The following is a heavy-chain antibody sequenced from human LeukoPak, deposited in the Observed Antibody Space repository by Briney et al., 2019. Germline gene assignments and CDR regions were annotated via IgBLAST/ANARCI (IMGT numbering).Heavy chain of an antibody. CDR3: ARLNSNYEDFDF. CDR2: IKRDGSDQ. CDR1: GFTFNNYW. V-gene: IGHV3-7*01. J-gene: IGHJ4*02. Sequence: GGSLRLSCAASGFTFNNYWMSWVRQAPGKGLEWVANIKRDGSDQYYVDSVKGRFTISKDNAKNSLYLQMDSLRAEDTAVYYCARLNSNYEDFDFWGQGTLVTVSS. D-gene: IGHD4-11*01.